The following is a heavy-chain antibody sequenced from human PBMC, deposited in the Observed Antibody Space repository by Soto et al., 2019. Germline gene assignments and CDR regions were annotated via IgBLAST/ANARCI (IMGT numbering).Heavy chain of an antibody. CDR3: ATVQHR. D-gene: IGHD1-1*01. Sequence: PSETLSLTCAVSGGSISSGGYSWSWIRQPPGKGLEWIGYIYHSGSTYYNPSLKSRVTISVDRSKNQFSRKLRSVTAADTAVYYSATVQHRWGQGTLVTVST. CDR2: IYHSGST. J-gene: IGHJ5*02. V-gene: IGHV4-30-2*01. CDR1: GGSISSGGYS.